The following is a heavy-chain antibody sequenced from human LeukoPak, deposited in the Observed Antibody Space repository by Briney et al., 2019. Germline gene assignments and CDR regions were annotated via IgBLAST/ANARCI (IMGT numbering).Heavy chain of an antibody. V-gene: IGHV4-30-2*01. Sequence: KSSETLSLTCAVSGGSISSGGYSWSWIRQPPGKGLEWIGYIYHSGSTYYNPSLKSRVTISVDTSKNQFSLKLSSVTAADTAVYYCARVKVVVVPAASLDSSVITLYYFDYWGQGTLVTVSS. J-gene: IGHJ4*02. CDR1: GGSISSGGYS. CDR2: IYHSGST. D-gene: IGHD2-2*01. CDR3: ARVKVVVVPAASLDSSVITLYYFDY.